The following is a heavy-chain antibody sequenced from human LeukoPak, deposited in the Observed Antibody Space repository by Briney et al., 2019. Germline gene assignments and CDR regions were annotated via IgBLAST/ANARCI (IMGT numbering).Heavy chain of an antibody. CDR2: IYYSGST. CDR3: ARGQPYYDFWSGKGGFDY. D-gene: IGHD3-3*01. V-gene: IGHV4-30-4*08. CDR1: GGSISSGDYH. Sequence: SETLSLTCTVSGGSISSGDYHWSWIRQPPGKGLEWIGYIYYSGSTYYNPSLKSRVTISVDTSKNQFSLKLSPVTAADTAVYYCARGQPYYDFWSGKGGFDYWGQGTLVTVSS. J-gene: IGHJ4*02.